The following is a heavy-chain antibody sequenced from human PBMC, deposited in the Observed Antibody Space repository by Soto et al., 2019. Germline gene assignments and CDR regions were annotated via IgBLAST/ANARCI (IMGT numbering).Heavy chain of an antibody. J-gene: IGHJ4*02. Sequence: EVQLVESGGGLVKPGGSLRLSCAGSGFTFSNAWMHWVRQAPGKGLEWVGRIKSKTDGGTTDYAAPVKGRFTISRDDPRSTMFLQMNSLRTEDTAVYYGITDRPYDDDSSSHGLWGQGTVVTVSS. CDR1: GFTFSNAW. V-gene: IGHV3-15*07. D-gene: IGHD3-22*01. CDR2: IKSKTDGGTT. CDR3: ITDRPYDDDSSSHGL.